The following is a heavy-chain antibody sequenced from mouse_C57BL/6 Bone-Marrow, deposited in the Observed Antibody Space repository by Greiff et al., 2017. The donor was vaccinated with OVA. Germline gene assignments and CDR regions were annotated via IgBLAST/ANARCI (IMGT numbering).Heavy chain of an antibody. CDR3: AIHDYDGGLYAMDY. Sequence: QVQLQQSGAELVMPGASVKLSCKASGYTFTSYWMHWVKQRPGQGLEWIGEIDPSDSYTNYNQKFKGKSTLTVYKSSSTAYMQLSSLTTEDSAVYYCAIHDYDGGLYAMDYWGQGTSVTVSS. CDR2: IDPSDSYT. D-gene: IGHD2-4*01. CDR1: GYTFTSYW. J-gene: IGHJ4*01. V-gene: IGHV1-69*01.